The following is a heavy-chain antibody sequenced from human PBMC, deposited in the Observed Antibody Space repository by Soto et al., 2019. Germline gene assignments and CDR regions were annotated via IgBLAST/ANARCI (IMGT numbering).Heavy chain of an antibody. CDR1: GFTFSSYG. D-gene: IGHD4-17*01. Sequence: GGSLRLSCAASGFTFSSYGMHWVRQAPGKGLEWVAVISYDGSNKYYADSVKGRFTISRDNSKNTLYLQMNSLRAEDTAVYYCAKDRSDYGDYVGDYYFDYWGQGTLVTVSS. CDR2: ISYDGSNK. J-gene: IGHJ4*02. CDR3: AKDRSDYGDYVGDYYFDY. V-gene: IGHV3-30*18.